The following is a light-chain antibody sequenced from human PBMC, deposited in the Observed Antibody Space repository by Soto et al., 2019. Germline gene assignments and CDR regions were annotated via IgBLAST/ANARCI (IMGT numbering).Light chain of an antibody. Sequence: EIVLTQSPGTLSLSPGERATLFCSASQSVSSSSLAWYQQKPGQAPRLLMYGASSRATGIPDRFSGSGSGTDFTLTIRTLEPEDFAVYYCQQYGSSPRTFGQGTKV. J-gene: IGKJ1*01. V-gene: IGKV3-20*01. CDR1: QSVSSSS. CDR2: GAS. CDR3: QQYGSSPRT.